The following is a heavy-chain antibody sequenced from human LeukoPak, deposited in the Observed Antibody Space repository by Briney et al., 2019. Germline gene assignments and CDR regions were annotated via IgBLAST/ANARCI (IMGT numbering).Heavy chain of an antibody. Sequence: PSETLSLTCAVSGYSISSGYYWGWIRQPPGKGLEWIGSIYHSGSTYYNPSLKSRVTISVDTSKNQFSLKLSSVTAADTAVYYCARHVLNYYDDWGQGTLVTVSS. D-gene: IGHD3-9*01. J-gene: IGHJ4*02. CDR2: IYHSGST. V-gene: IGHV4-38-2*01. CDR1: GYSISSGYY. CDR3: ARHVLNYYDD.